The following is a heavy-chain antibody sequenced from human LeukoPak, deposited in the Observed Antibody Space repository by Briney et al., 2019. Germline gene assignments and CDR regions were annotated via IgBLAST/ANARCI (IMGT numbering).Heavy chain of an antibody. J-gene: IGHJ4*02. CDR1: GGSISSSSYY. D-gene: IGHD3-9*01. V-gene: IGHV4-39*01. Sequence: SETLSLTCTVSGGSISSSSYYWGWIRQPPGKGLEWIGSIYYSGSTYYNPSLKRRVTISVDTSKNQFSLKLSSVTAADTAVYYCAARSFTLTGYLLFDYWGQGTLVTVSS. CDR3: AARSFTLTGYLLFDY. CDR2: IYYSGST.